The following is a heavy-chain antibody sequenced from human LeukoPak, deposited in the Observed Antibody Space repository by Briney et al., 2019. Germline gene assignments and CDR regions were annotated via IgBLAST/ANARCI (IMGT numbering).Heavy chain of an antibody. J-gene: IGHJ6*02. CDR3: ARWNTRGYSYGRAHHYYYGMDV. Sequence: PSETLSLTCTVSGGSISSYYWSWIRQPPGKGLEWIGEINHSGSTNYNPSLKSRVTISVDTSKNQFSLKLSSVTAADTAVYYCARWNTRGYSYGRAHHYYYGMDVWGQGTTVTVSS. CDR2: INHSGST. CDR1: GGSISSYY. D-gene: IGHD5-18*01. V-gene: IGHV4-34*01.